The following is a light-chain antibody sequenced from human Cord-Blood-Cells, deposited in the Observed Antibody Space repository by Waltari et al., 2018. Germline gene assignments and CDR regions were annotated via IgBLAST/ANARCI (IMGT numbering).Light chain of an antibody. J-gene: IGLJ3*02. CDR1: SGSPASNN. V-gene: IGLV6-57*03. Sequence: NFMLTQPHSVSESPGKTVTISCTRSSGSPASNNVHWYQQRPGSAPTTVIYEDNQRPSGVPDRFSGSIDSSSNSASLTISGLKTEDEADYYCQSYDSSTWVFGGGTKLTVL. CDR3: QSYDSSTWV. CDR2: EDN.